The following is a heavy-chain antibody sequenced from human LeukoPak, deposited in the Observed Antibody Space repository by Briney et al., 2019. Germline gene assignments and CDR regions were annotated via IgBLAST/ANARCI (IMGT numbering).Heavy chain of an antibody. CDR2: INPSGGST. V-gene: IGHV1-46*03. CDR1: GYTFTSYY. Sequence: ASVKVSCKASGYTFTSYYMHWVRQAPGQGLEWMGIINPSGGSTSYAQKFQGRVTMTRDTSTSTVYMELSSLRSEDTAVYYCARASNDFWSGYYLDAFDIWGQGTMVTVSS. CDR3: ARASNDFWSGYYLDAFDI. D-gene: IGHD3-3*01. J-gene: IGHJ3*02.